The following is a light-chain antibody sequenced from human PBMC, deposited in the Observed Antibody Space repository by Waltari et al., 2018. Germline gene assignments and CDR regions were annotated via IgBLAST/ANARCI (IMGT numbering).Light chain of an antibody. J-gene: IGLJ2*01. Sequence: QSALTQPASVSGSPGQSITISCTGTGSDVGSYVYVSWYQQHPGKGPKLMIFDVSNRPSGVSNRFSGSKSGNTASLTISGLQAEDEADYYCSSYKSSGTVIFGGGTKLTVL. V-gene: IGLV2-14*03. CDR1: GSDVGSYVY. CDR2: DVS. CDR3: SSYKSSGTVI.